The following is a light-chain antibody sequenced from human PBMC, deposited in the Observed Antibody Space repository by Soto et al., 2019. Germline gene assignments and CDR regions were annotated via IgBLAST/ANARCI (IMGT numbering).Light chain of an antibody. CDR2: DNN. Sequence: QSVLTQPPSVSAAPGQKVTISCSGSSSNIGNNNVFWYQHLPGTAPKLLIYDNNNRPSGIPDRFSGSKSGTSATLGITGLQTGDEADFYCGAWDGSLSALVFGGGTKLTVL. V-gene: IGLV1-51*02. CDR1: SSNIGNNN. J-gene: IGLJ2*01. CDR3: GAWDGSLSALV.